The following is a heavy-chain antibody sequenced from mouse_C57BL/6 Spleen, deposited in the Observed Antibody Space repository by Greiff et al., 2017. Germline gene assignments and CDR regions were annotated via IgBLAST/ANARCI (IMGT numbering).Heavy chain of an antibody. CDR1: GFTFSSYA. D-gene: IGHD3-2*02. Sequence: EVKVVESGEGLVKPGGSLKLSCAASGFTFSSYAMSWVRQTPEKRLEWVAYISSGGDYIYYADTVQGRFPISRDNARNTLYLQMSSLKSEDTAMYYCTREDSSGYRDFAYWGQGTLVTVSA. CDR3: TREDSSGYRDFAY. CDR2: ISSGGDYI. J-gene: IGHJ3*01. V-gene: IGHV5-9-1*02.